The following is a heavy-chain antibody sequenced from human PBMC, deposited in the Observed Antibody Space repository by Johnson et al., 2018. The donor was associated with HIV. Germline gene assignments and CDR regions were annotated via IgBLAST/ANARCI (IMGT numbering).Heavy chain of an antibody. V-gene: IGHV3-30-3*01. J-gene: IGHJ3*02. CDR2: VGHDGGIY. CDR3: ARDARQPGGDAFDI. D-gene: IGHD3-16*01. Sequence: QVQLVESGGGVVQPGRSLRLSCAASGFTFSSYAMHWVRQAPGKGLEWVAHVGHDGGIYPYAESVKGRFTVYRDNSKNTLYLQRNSLRAEDTAVYYCARDARQPGGDAFDIWGQGTMVTVSS. CDR1: GFTFSSYA.